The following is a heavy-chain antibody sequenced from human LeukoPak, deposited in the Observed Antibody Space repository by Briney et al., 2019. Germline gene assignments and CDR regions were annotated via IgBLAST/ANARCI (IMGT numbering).Heavy chain of an antibody. V-gene: IGHV3-74*01. CDR2: INSDGSWT. CDR1: GNYW. CDR3: ARGGGLDV. J-gene: IGHJ6*02. D-gene: IGHD3-16*01. Sequence: GGSLRLSCAASGNYWMHWVRQAPGKGLVWVSHINSDGSWTSYADSVKGRFTISKDNAKNTVYLQMNSLRAEDTAVYFCARGGGLDVWGQGATVTVSS.